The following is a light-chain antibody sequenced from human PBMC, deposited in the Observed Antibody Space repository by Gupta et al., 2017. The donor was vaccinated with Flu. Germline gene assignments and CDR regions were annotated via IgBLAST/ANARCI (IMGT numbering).Light chain of an antibody. CDR3: YSTDSSGDHGV. V-gene: IGLV3-10*01. Sequence: SSALTQPPSVSVSPGQTARITCSGDALQKKYVYWYRQKSGQAPVLVIFEDDKRPSGIPERISGISSGTMATLTISEAQVEDEADYYCYSTDSSGDHGVFGGGTRVTVL. CDR1: ALQKKY. CDR2: EDD. J-gene: IGLJ3*02.